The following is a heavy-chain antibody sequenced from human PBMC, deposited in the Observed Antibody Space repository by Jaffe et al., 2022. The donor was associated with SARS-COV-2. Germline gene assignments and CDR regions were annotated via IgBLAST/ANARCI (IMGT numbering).Heavy chain of an antibody. CDR1: GYTFTSYT. CDR3: ARVDGRFGALSYYFDY. CDR2: INAGNGNP. D-gene: IGHD3-10*01. J-gene: IGHJ4*02. Sequence: QVQLLQSGAEVKKPGASVKVSCKASGYTFTSYTMHWVRQAPGQRLEWMGWINAGNGNPKYSQKFQGRVTITRDTSASTAHMQLSSLRSEDTAVYYCARVDGRFGALSYYFDYWGQGTLVTVSS. V-gene: IGHV1-3*01.